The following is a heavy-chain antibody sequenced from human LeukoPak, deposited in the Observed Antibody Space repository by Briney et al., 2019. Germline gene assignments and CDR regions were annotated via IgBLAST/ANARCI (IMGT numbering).Heavy chain of an antibody. CDR1: KFTFSTYG. J-gene: IGHJ4*02. D-gene: IGHD6-13*01. Sequence: PGGSLRLSCAASKFTFSTYGMHWVRQAPGKGLEWVAFIRYDGSNKYYADSVKGRFTISRDNSKNSLYLQMNSLRAEDTALYYCAKDMPPYSSSWTGVAFDYWGQGTLVTVSS. CDR3: AKDMPPYSSSWTGVAFDY. CDR2: IRYDGSNK. V-gene: IGHV3-30*02.